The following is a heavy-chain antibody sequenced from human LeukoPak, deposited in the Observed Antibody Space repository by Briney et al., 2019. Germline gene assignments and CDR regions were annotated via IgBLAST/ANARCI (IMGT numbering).Heavy chain of an antibody. J-gene: IGHJ3*02. CDR3: VTMGYDRNAFDI. Sequence: ASVKVSCKVSGYTLTELSMHWVRQAPGKGLEWMGGFDPEDGETIYAQKFQGRVTMTEGTSTDTAYMELSSLRSEDTAVYYCVTMGYDRNAFDIWGQGTMVTVSS. D-gene: IGHD5-12*01. CDR2: FDPEDGET. CDR1: GYTLTELS. V-gene: IGHV1-24*01.